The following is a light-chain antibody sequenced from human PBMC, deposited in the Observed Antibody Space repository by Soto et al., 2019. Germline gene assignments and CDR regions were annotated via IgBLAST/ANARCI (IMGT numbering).Light chain of an antibody. J-gene: IGLJ3*02. CDR2: SSN. CDR1: SSNIGSYT. CDR3: CSYTISATLV. V-gene: IGLV1-44*01. Sequence: QPVLTQPPSASGTPGQRVTISCSGSSSNIGSYTINWYQQLPGTAPKLLIYSSNLRPSGVPDRFSGSKSGTSASLAISGLQSEDEADYYCCSYTISATLVFGGGTKLTVL.